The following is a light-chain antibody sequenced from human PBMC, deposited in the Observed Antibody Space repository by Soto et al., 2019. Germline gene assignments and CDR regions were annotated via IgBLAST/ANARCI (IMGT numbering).Light chain of an antibody. V-gene: IGLV2-14*01. J-gene: IGLJ1*01. CDR3: SSYTSSSPYV. Sequence: QSVLTQPASVSGSPGQSITISCTGTSRDVGGYNYVSWYQQHPGKARKLMIYEVSNRPSGVSNRFSGSKSGNTASLTISGLQAEDEADYYCSSYTSSSPYVFGTGTKVTVL. CDR2: EVS. CDR1: SRDVGGYNY.